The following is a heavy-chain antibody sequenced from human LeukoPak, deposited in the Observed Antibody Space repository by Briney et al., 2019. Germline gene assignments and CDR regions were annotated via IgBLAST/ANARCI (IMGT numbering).Heavy chain of an antibody. CDR1: GFTFSNYA. CDR2: ISGNGVNT. D-gene: IGHD4-23*01. J-gene: IGHJ4*02. V-gene: IGHV3-23*01. Sequence: PGGSLRLSCAASGFTFSNYAMSWVRQAPGKGLEWVSAISGNGVNTYYADSVKGRFTISRDNSKNTLYLQVNSLTFEDTAVYYCAKKSPYGGRDYWGQRTLVTVSS. CDR3: AKKSPYGGRDY.